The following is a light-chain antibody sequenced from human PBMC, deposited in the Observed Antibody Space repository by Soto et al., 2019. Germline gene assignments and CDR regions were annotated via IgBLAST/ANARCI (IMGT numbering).Light chain of an antibody. CDR2: WVS. J-gene: IGKJ1*01. V-gene: IGKV2-30*01. CDR1: QGLVYEDGNIY. Sequence: DVVMTQSPLSLPVTLGQPASISCRSSQGLVYEDGNIYLNWFQQRPGQSPRRLIYWVSNRDSGVPDRFRGSGSGSDFTLKISRVEAEDVGLYYCMQGTPWPWTFGQGTKVEL. CDR3: MQGTPWPWT.